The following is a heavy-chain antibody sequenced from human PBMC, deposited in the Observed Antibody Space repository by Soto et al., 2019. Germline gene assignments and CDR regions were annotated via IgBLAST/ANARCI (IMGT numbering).Heavy chain of an antibody. Sequence: SETLSLTCTVSGGSIGSNSHYWGWIRQPPGRGLEWIGSIYYSGTTYYKPSLKSRVTISVDTSKNQFSLKLSSVTAADMAVYYCARHLGGTGGYHFDYWGQGTLVTVSS. CDR2: IYYSGTT. J-gene: IGHJ4*02. D-gene: IGHD2-8*02. CDR3: ARHLGGTGGYHFDY. CDR1: GGSIGSNSHY. V-gene: IGHV4-39*01.